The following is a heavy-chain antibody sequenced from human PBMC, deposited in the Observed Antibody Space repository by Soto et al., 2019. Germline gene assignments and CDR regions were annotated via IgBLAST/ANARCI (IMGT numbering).Heavy chain of an antibody. D-gene: IGHD1-7*01. Sequence: SVKVSCKASGGTFSSYAISWVRQAPGQGLEWMGGIIPIFGTANYAQKFQGRVTITADESTSTAYMELRSLTSDDTAVYYCTRAGASDWNYVSTSSWGQGTLVTVSS. CDR1: GGTFSSYA. J-gene: IGHJ4*02. CDR3: TRAGASDWNYVSTSS. CDR2: IIPIFGTA. V-gene: IGHV1-69*13.